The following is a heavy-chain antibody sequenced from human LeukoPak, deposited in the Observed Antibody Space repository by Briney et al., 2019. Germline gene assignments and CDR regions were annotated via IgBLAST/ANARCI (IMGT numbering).Heavy chain of an antibody. J-gene: IGHJ4*02. CDR3: AKSMGARKVGVRGGFVY. Sequence: GGSLRLSCAASGFTFSSYAMSWVRQAPGKGLEWVSAISGSGGSTYYADSVKGRFTISRDNSKNTLYLQMNSLRAEDTAVYYCAKSMGARKVGVRGGFVYWGQGTLVTVSS. D-gene: IGHD1-26*01. V-gene: IGHV3-23*01. CDR1: GFTFSSYA. CDR2: ISGSGGST.